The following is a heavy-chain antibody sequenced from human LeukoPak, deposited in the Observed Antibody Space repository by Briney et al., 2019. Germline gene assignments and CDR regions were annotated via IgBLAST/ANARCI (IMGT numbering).Heavy chain of an antibody. D-gene: IGHD6-6*01. CDR2: ISAYNGNT. CDR3: ARETRGLILGQLAGDGAFDI. CDR1: GYTFTSYG. V-gene: IGHV1-18*01. Sequence: ASVKVSCKASGYTFTSYGISWVRQAPGQGLEWMGWISAYNGNTNYAQKLQGRVTMTTDTSTSTAYMELRSLRSDDTAVYYCARETRGLILGQLAGDGAFDIWGQGTMVTVSS. J-gene: IGHJ3*02.